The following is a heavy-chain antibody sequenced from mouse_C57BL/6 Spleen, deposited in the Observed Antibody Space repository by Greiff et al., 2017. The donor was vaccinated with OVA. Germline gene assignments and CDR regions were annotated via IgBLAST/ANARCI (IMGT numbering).Heavy chain of an antibody. CDR3: ARGGSYDYFAY. CDR1: GYTFTSYW. Sequence: QVQLQQPGAELVKPGASVKLSCKASGYTFTSYWMHWVKQRPGQGLEWIGMIHPNSGSTNYNEKFKSKATLTVDKSSSTAYMQLSSLPSEDSAVYYCARGGSYDYFAYWGQGTLVTVSA. D-gene: IGHD2-4*01. J-gene: IGHJ3*01. CDR2: IHPNSGST. V-gene: IGHV1-64*01.